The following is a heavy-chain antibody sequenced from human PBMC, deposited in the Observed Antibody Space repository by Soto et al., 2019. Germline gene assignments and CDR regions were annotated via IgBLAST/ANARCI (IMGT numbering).Heavy chain of an antibody. J-gene: IGHJ2*01. V-gene: IGHV4-4*07. Sequence: PSETLSLTCSVSGVSITSYYWSWIRQSAGGGLEWMGRINTDGLSTYSPSFKSRLTMSLDTSKNQVSLRLISVTAADTAVYYCARHVGSGSYADWYFDIWGRGTLVTVSS. D-gene: IGHD3-10*01. CDR3: ARHVGSGSYADWYFDI. CDR1: GVSITSYY. CDR2: INTDGLS.